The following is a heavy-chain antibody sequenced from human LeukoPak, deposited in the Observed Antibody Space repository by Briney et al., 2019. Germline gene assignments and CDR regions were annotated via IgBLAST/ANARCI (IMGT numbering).Heavy chain of an antibody. CDR3: ARDSHSYYYYMDV. CDR1: GGSFSGYY. Sequence: SETLSLTCAVCGGSFSGYYWSWIRQPPGKGLEWIGEINHSGSTNYNPSLKSRVTISVDTSKNQFSLKLSSVTAADTAVYYCARDSHSYYYYMDVWGKGTTVTISS. D-gene: IGHD1-26*01. J-gene: IGHJ6*03. CDR2: INHSGST. V-gene: IGHV4-34*01.